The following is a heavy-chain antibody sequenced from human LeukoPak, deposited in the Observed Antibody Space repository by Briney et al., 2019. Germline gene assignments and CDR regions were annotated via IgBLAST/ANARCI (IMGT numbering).Heavy chain of an antibody. J-gene: IGHJ3*02. CDR1: GFTFSDYG. V-gene: IGHV3-30*03. Sequence: GGSLRLSCVASGFTFSDYGMHWVRQAPGKGLEWVAIISYDGSIKYSADSVEGRFTISRDNSKNTLYLQMNSLKTEDTAVYYCTRINRPTTVYAFDIWGQGTMVTVSS. CDR3: TRINRPTTVYAFDI. CDR2: ISYDGSIK. D-gene: IGHD4-17*01.